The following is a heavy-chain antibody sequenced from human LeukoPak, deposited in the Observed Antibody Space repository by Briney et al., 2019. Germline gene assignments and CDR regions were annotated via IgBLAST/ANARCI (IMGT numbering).Heavy chain of an antibody. Sequence: GGSLRLSCAASGFTFSSYAMNWVRQAPGKVLEWVSAISGSGVSTYYADSVKGRFTIPRDNSKNTLYLQMNSLTAVDTAAYFCARELSGYGTFDYWGQGTLVTVPS. V-gene: IGHV3-23*01. CDR2: ISGSGVST. J-gene: IGHJ4*02. CDR1: GFTFSSYA. CDR3: ARELSGYGTFDY. D-gene: IGHD5-12*01.